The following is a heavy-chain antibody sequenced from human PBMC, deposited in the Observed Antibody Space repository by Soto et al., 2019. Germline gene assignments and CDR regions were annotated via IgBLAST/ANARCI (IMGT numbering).Heavy chain of an antibody. Sequence: PSETLSLTCAVYGDSFSDDYWSWIRQAPGKGLEWIGEINHSGGTNYNPSLKSRVTISVDTSRNQFSLKLTSVTAADTAIYYCATRITRYYYINVWGRGTPVTVSS. D-gene: IGHD3-10*01. V-gene: IGHV4-34*01. J-gene: IGHJ6*03. CDR3: ATRITRYYYINV. CDR1: GDSFSDDY. CDR2: INHSGGT.